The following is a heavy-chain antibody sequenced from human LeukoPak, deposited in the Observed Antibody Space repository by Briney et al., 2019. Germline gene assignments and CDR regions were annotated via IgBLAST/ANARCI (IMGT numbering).Heavy chain of an antibody. Sequence: PGGSLRLSCAASGFTLSSYSMSWVRQAPGKGLEWVANIKQDGSEKYYVDSVKGRFTISRDNAKNSLYLQMNSLRAEDTAVYYCARDLFDYYGSGSYESYWGQGTLVTVSS. D-gene: IGHD3-10*01. J-gene: IGHJ4*02. CDR2: IKQDGSEK. CDR1: GFTLSSYS. V-gene: IGHV3-7*01. CDR3: ARDLFDYYGSGSYESY.